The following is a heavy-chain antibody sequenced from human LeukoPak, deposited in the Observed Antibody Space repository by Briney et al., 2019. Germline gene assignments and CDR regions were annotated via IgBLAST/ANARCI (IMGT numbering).Heavy chain of an antibody. V-gene: IGHV3-33*01. Sequence: GGSLRLSCAASGFTFSSYGMHWVRQAPGKGLEWVAVIWYDGSNKYYADSVKGRFTISRDNSKNTLYLHMNSLRAEDTAVYYCARANGDSYFDYCGQGTLVTVSS. CDR3: ARANGDSYFDY. J-gene: IGHJ4*02. CDR1: GFTFSSYG. CDR2: IWYDGSNK. D-gene: IGHD4-17*01.